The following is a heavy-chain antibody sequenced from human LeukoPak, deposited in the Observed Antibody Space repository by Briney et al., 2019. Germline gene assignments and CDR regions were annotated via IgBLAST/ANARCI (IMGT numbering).Heavy chain of an antibody. CDR2: ISTSGSTI. J-gene: IGHJ6*02. D-gene: IGHD6-19*01. V-gene: IGHV3-48*04. CDR1: GFTFNNYA. Sequence: GGSLRLSCAASGFTFNNYAMNWVRQAPGKGLEWVSYISTSGSTIYYADSVKGRFTISRDNAKNSLYLQMKSLRAEDTAVYYCARDRAVAGYYYYYGMDVWGQGTTVTVSS. CDR3: ARDRAVAGYYYYYGMDV.